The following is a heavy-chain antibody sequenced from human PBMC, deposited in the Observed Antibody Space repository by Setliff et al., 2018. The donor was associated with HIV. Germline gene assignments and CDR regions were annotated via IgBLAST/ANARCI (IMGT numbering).Heavy chain of an antibody. Sequence: LPETLSLTCAVSGASDISYIWWSWIRQPPGKGLEWIGEINHSGSTNYNPPLKSRVTISVDTSMDQFSLKLNSVTAADTAVYYCAAASSWDPLLDYWGQGTLVTVSS. CDR2: INHSGST. CDR3: AAASSWDPLLDY. V-gene: IGHV4-4*03. CDR1: GASDISYIW. D-gene: IGHD6-13*01. J-gene: IGHJ4*02.